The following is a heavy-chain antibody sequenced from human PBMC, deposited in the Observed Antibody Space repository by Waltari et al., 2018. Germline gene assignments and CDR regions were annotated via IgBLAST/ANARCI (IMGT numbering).Heavy chain of an antibody. D-gene: IGHD3-10*01. V-gene: IGHV4-4*03. Sequence: QVQLQESGPGLVKPPGTLSLTRAASGGSLSSLNWSTWAPLPPGKGLEWIGEIYHSGRTNDNPSLKSRVTISVDKSKNPFSLKRSSVTAADTAVYYCARDQGKPGGYFDYWGQGTLVTVSS. CDR1: GGSLSSLNW. CDR2: IYHSGRT. J-gene: IGHJ4*02. CDR3: ARDQGKPGGYFDY.